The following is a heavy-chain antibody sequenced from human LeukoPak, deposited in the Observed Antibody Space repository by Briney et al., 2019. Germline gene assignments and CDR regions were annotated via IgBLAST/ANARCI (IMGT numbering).Heavy chain of an antibody. Sequence: SETLSLTCTVSGGSISSDYWSWIRQPAGKGLEWIGRIYVTGSTNYNPSLTSRVTMSVDTPKNQFSLKLSSVNAADTAVYYCARERGGNYYFGMDVWGQGTTVTVSS. CDR2: IYVTGST. D-gene: IGHD2-15*01. CDR1: GGSISSDY. CDR3: ARERGGNYYFGMDV. V-gene: IGHV4-4*07. J-gene: IGHJ6*02.